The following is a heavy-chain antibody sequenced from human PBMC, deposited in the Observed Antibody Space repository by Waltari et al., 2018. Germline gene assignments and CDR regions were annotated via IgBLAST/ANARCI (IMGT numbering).Heavy chain of an antibody. D-gene: IGHD6-19*01. Sequence: QVQLQESGPGLVTPSGTLSLTCAVSGGSISSSNWWSWVRQPPGKGLEWIGEIYHSGSTTYNPSLKRRVTISVDKSKNQFSLKLSSVTAADTAVYYCASTAGFKYYYYGMDVWGQGTTVTVSS. CDR3: ASTAGFKYYYYGMDV. V-gene: IGHV4-4*02. J-gene: IGHJ6*02. CDR2: IYHSGST. CDR1: GGSISSSNW.